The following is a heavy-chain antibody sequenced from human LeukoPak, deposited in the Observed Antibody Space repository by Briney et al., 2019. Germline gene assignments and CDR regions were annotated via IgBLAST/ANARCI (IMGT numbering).Heavy chain of an antibody. CDR3: ATASYGDYDLDY. V-gene: IGHV3-30*03. Sequence: PGGSLRLSCAASGFTFSSYGMHWVRQAPGKGLEWVAVISYDGSNKYYADSVKGRFTISRDNSKNTLYLQMNSLRAEDTAVYYCATASYGDYDLDYRGQGTLVTVSS. D-gene: IGHD4-17*01. CDR1: GFTFSSYG. J-gene: IGHJ4*02. CDR2: ISYDGSNK.